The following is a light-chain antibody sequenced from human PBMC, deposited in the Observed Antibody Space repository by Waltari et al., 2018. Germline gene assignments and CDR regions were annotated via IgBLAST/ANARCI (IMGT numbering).Light chain of an antibody. CDR1: QSISSY. J-gene: IGKJ1*01. Sequence: DIQMTQSPSSLSASVGDRVSITCRASQSISSYLNWYLQKPGKAPKLLIYAASSLQSGVPLRFSGSGSGTDFTLTISSLQPEDFATYFCQQSYSTPPTWTFGQGTKVEIK. CDR3: QQSYSTPPTWT. V-gene: IGKV1-39*01. CDR2: AAS.